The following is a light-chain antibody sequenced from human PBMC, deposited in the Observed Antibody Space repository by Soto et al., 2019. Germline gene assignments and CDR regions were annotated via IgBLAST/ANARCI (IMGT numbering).Light chain of an antibody. CDR1: SSDVGGYNF. CDR3: SSYTTSSTVV. J-gene: IGLJ1*01. Sequence: QSALTQPASVFGSPGQSITISCTGTSSDVGGYNFVSWYQQHPGKAPKLMIYEVSNRPSGVSNRFSGSKSGNTASLTISGLQLEDEADYYCSSYTTSSTVVFGNGTKVTVL. CDR2: EVS. V-gene: IGLV2-14*03.